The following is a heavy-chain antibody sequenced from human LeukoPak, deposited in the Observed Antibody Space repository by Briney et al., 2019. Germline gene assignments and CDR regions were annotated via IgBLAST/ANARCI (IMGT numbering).Heavy chain of an antibody. CDR1: GGSISSSSYY. D-gene: IGHD1-26*01. CDR2: IYYSGST. V-gene: IGHV4-61*05. Sequence: PSETLSLTCTVSGGSISSSSYYWGWIRQPPGKGLEWIGYIYYSGSTNYNPSLKSRVTISVDTSKNQFSLKLSSVTAADTAVYYCARLGIRGDFLYYYYGMDVWGQGTTVTVSS. J-gene: IGHJ6*02. CDR3: ARLGIRGDFLYYYYGMDV.